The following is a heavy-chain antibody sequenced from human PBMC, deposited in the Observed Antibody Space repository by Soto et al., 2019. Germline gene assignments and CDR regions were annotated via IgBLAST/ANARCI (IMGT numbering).Heavy chain of an antibody. V-gene: IGHV3-23*01. J-gene: IGHJ4*02. D-gene: IGHD6-19*01. CDR1: GFTFSSYA. Sequence: EVQLLESGGGLVQPGGSLRLSCAASGFTFSSYAMSWVRQAPGKGLEWVSAISGSGGSTYYADSVKGRFTISRDNSKNTLYLQMNCLRAEDTAVYYCAMSSGWYEGVFDYWGQGTLVTVSS. CDR2: ISGSGGST. CDR3: AMSSGWYEGVFDY.